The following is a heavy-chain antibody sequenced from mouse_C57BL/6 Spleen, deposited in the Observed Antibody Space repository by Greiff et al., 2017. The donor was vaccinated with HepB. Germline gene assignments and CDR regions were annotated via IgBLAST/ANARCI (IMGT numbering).Heavy chain of an antibody. CDR3: GRQGSGYVFDY. V-gene: IGHV10-1*01. D-gene: IGHD2-14*01. CDR2: IRSKSNNYAT. Sequence: DVQLVESGGGLVQPKGSLKLSCAASGFSFNTYAMNWVRQAPGKGLEWVARIRSKSNNYATYYADSVKDRFTISRDDSESMLYLQMNNLKTEDTAMYYCGRQGSGYVFDYGGQGTNLPGSS. J-gene: IGHJ2*01. CDR1: GFSFNTYA.